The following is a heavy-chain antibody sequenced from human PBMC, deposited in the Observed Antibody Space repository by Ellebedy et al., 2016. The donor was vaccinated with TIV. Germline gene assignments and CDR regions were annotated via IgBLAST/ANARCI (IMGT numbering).Heavy chain of an antibody. D-gene: IGHD3-22*01. CDR2: ISSDENYI. CDR1: GITFSSYT. J-gene: IGHJ4*02. V-gene: IGHV3-21*01. Sequence: GGSLRLXXVVSGITFSSYTMNWVRQAPGKGLEWVSSISSDENYIYYRDSLKGRFTISRDNAKNSLYLQMNGLRAEDTAVYYCATYPVSYYFDGPFEYWGLGALVTVSS. CDR3: ATYPVSYYFDGPFEY.